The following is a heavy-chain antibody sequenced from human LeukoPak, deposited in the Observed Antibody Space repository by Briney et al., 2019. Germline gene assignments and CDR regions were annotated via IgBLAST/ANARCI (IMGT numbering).Heavy chain of an antibody. J-gene: IGHJ4*02. V-gene: IGHV1-2*02. CDR3: ARDTGTAPRGDY. CDR2: INPNSGGT. CDR1: GYTFTGYY. D-gene: IGHD2-8*02. Sequence: ASVKVSCKASGYTFTGYYMHWVRQAPGQGLEWMGWINPNSGGTNYAQKFQGRVTMTRDTSISTAYVELSRLRSDDTAVYYCARDTGTAPRGDYWGQGTLVTVSS.